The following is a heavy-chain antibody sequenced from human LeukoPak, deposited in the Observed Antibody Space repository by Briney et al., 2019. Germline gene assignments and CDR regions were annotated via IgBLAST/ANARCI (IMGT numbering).Heavy chain of an antibody. D-gene: IGHD6-6*01. J-gene: IGHJ1*01. V-gene: IGHV3-23*01. CDR3: TKVYSSWRYIQQ. CDR1: GFTLRSYA. Sequence: GGSLRLSCAASGFTLRSYAMSCVRQAPGKGLEWVLAICGSGGSTYCADAVKGRLTISRDNAKNTPYLHMNRLRGEDTALYYCTKVYSSWRYIQQWGQRTMVTVSS. CDR2: ICGSGGST.